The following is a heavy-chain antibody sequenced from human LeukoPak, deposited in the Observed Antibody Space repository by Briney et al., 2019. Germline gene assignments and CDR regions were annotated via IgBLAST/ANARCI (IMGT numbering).Heavy chain of an antibody. J-gene: IGHJ4*02. V-gene: IGHV1-18*01. D-gene: IGHD5-12*01. CDR2: ISAYNGDT. CDR3: ASGPLYGGYDD. Sequence: ASVKVSCKASGYTFTNYGISWVRQAPGQGNEWMGWISAYNGDTDYAQKLQGRVTITTDESTSTAYMELSSLRTEDTAVYYCASGPLYGGYDDWGQGTLVTVSS. CDR1: GYTFTNYG.